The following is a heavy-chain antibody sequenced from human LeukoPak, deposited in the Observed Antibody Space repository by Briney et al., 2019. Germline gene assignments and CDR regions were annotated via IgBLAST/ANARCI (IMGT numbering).Heavy chain of an antibody. CDR2: IRYDGSNK. Sequence: GGSLRPSCAASGFTFSSYGMHWVRQAPGKGLEWVAFIRYDGSNKYYADSVKGRFTISRDNSKNTLYLQMNSLRAEDTAVYYCANGRSYYDILTGHTFDYYGMDVWGQGTTVTVSS. J-gene: IGHJ6*02. CDR1: GFTFSSYG. V-gene: IGHV3-30*02. CDR3: ANGRSYYDILTGHTFDYYGMDV. D-gene: IGHD3-9*01.